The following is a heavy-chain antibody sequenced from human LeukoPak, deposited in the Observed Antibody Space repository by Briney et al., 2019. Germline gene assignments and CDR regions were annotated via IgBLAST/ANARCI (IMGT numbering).Heavy chain of an antibody. J-gene: IGHJ4*02. CDR2: IYYSGST. CDR1: GGSISSYY. V-gene: IGHV4-59*01. D-gene: IGHD4-17*01. Sequence: SETLSLTCTVSGGSISSYYWSWIRQPPGKGLEWIGYIYYSGSTNYNPSLKSRVTISVDTSKNQFSLKLSPVTAADTAVYYCARGDYGDYEQTYYFDYWGQGTLVTVSS. CDR3: ARGDYGDYEQTYYFDY.